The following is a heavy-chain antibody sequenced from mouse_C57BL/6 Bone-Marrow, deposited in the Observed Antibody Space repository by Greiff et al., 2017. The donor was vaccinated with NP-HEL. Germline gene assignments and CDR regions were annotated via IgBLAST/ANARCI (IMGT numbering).Heavy chain of an antibody. CDR2: IRLKSDNYAT. V-gene: IGHV6-3*01. CDR1: GFTFSNYW. Sequence: EVQLVESGGGLVQPGGSMKLSCVASGFTFSNYWMNWVRQSPEQGLEWVAQIRLKSDNYATPYAESVKGRFTISRDDSNSSVYLQINNLMAEDTGIYYCTNLPYLYFEVWGTGTTVTVSS. CDR3: TNLPYLYFEV. J-gene: IGHJ1*03.